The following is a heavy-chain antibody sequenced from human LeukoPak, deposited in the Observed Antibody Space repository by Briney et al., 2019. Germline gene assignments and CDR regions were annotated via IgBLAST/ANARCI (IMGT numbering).Heavy chain of an antibody. CDR3: ARLSYGGYDSDFDY. CDR2: IYYTGNT. Sequence: SETLSLTCTVSGVSISSSYSYWGWIRQPPGMGLEWIGSIYYTGNTYYNASLKSQVSISIDTSKNQFSLKLTSVTAADTAVYYCARLSYGGYDSDFDYWGQGTLVTVSS. V-gene: IGHV4-39*01. D-gene: IGHD5-12*01. J-gene: IGHJ4*02. CDR1: GVSISSSYSY.